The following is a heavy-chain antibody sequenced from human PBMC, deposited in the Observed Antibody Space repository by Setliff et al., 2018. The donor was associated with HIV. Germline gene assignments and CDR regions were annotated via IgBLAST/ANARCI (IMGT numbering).Heavy chain of an antibody. Sequence: SGPTLVNPTQTLTLTCTFSGFSLSTTGMCVIWIRQPPGKALEWLARIDWDDDRRYSTSLKNRLTITRDTSKNQVVLTVTNMDPVDTGTYYCAHGYCSGGSCYHAYWGQGTLVTVSS. V-gene: IGHV2-5*08. CDR1: GFSLSTTGMC. CDR3: AHGYCSGGSCYHAY. CDR2: IDWDDDR. J-gene: IGHJ4*02. D-gene: IGHD2-15*01.